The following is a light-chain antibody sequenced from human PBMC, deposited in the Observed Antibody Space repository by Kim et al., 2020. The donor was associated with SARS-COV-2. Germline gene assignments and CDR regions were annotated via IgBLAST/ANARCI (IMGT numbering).Light chain of an antibody. Sequence: QSALTQPPSASGSPGQSVAISCTGTSSDVGGYNYVAWYQQHPGKAPKLVIYQVTKRPSGVPDRFSGSKSGNTASLTVSGLQAEDEADYYCSSYAGSNNWVFCGGTKVTVL. CDR1: SSDVGGYNY. V-gene: IGLV2-8*01. CDR2: QVT. CDR3: SSYAGSNNWV. J-gene: IGLJ3*02.